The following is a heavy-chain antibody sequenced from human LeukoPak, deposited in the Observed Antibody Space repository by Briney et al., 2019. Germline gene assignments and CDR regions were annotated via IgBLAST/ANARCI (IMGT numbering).Heavy chain of an antibody. J-gene: IGHJ6*02. V-gene: IGHV3-7*03. CDR3: ARGYSYGDRRMDV. D-gene: IGHD5-18*01. Sequence: GGSLRLSCAASGFTFSSYWMSWVRQAPGKGLEWVANIKQDGSEKYYVDSVKGRFTISRDNAKNSLYLQMNSLRAEDTAVYYCARGYSYGDRRMDVWGQGTTVTVSS. CDR2: IKQDGSEK. CDR1: GFTFSSYW.